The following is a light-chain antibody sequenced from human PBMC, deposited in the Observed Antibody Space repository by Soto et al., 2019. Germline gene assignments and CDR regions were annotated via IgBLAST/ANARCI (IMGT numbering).Light chain of an antibody. J-gene: IGLJ3*02. V-gene: IGLV2-11*01. CDR2: DVS. CDR1: SSDVGGYNY. Sequence: QSVLTQPRSVSGSPGQSVTLSCTGSSSDVGGYNYVSWYQQHPGKAPKLMIYDVSKRPSGVPDRFSGSKSGNTASLTISGLQAEDEADYYCCSYAGSYTGVFGGGTKVTVL. CDR3: CSYAGSYTGV.